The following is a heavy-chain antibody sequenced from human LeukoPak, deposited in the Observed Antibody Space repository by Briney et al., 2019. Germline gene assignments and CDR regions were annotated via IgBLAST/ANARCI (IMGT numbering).Heavy chain of an antibody. CDR1: GGSISSSSYY. CDR3: ATTTGRGIMITFGGVIVY. V-gene: IGHV4-39*01. CDR2: IYYSGST. Sequence: PSETLSLTCTVSGGSISSSSYYWGWIRQPPGEGLEWIGSIYYSGSTYYNPSLKSRVTISVDTSKNQFSLKLSSVTAADTAVYYCATTTGRGIMITFGGVIVYWGQGTLVTVSS. J-gene: IGHJ4*02. D-gene: IGHD3-16*02.